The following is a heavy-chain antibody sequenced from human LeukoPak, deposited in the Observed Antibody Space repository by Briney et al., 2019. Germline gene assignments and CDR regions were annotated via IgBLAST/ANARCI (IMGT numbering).Heavy chain of an antibody. J-gene: IGHJ4*02. CDR2: IIPIFGTA. Sequence: SVKVSCKASGGTFSSYAISWVRQAPGQGLEWMGGIIPIFGTANYAQKFQGRVTITTDESTSTAYMELSSLRSEDTAVYYCARGNRDDSRSRRYFDYWGQGTLVTVSS. D-gene: IGHD3-3*01. CDR1: GGTFSSYA. V-gene: IGHV1-69*05. CDR3: ARGNRDDSRSRRYFDY.